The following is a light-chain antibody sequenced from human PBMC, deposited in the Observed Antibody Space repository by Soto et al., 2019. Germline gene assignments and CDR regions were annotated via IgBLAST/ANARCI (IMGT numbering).Light chain of an antibody. CDR3: QQYDSYSKE. V-gene: IGKV1-5*03. Sequence: DIQMTQSPSTLSASVGDRVTITCRASQSISNWLAWYQQKPGKAPTLLTYRASNLEGGVPSRFSGSGSGTEFTLTISSLQPDDFATYYCQQYDSYSKEFGQGTKVEIK. J-gene: IGKJ1*01. CDR2: RAS. CDR1: QSISNW.